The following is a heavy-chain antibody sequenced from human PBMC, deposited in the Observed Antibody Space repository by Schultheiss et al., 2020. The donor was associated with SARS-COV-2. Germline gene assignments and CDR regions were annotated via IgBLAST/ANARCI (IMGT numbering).Heavy chain of an antibody. Sequence: GGSLRLSCAASGFTFSSYSMNWVRQAPGKGLEWVSYISSSSSTIYYADSVKGRFTISRDNAKNSLYLQMNSLRDEDTAVYYCARGWYDSSGYYYVVPYWYYYYGMDVWGQGTTVTVSS. CDR3: ARGWYDSSGYYYVVPYWYYYYGMDV. D-gene: IGHD3-22*01. CDR1: GFTFSSYS. V-gene: IGHV3-48*02. J-gene: IGHJ6*02. CDR2: ISSSSSTI.